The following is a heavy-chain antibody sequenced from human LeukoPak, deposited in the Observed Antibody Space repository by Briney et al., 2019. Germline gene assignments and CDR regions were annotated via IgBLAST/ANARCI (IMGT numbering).Heavy chain of an antibody. CDR2: IIPILSIA. Sequence: ASVKVSCKASGGTFSSYAISWVRQAPGQGLEWMGRIIPILSIANYAQKFQGRVTITADKSTSTAYMELSSLRSEDTAVYYCSRDPPSWEVNITWGQGTLVTVSS. CDR1: GGTFSSYA. V-gene: IGHV1-69*04. CDR3: SRDPPSWEVNIT. J-gene: IGHJ5*02. D-gene: IGHD1-26*01.